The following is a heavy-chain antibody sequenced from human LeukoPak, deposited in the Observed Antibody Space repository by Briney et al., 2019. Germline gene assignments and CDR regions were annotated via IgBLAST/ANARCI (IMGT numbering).Heavy chain of an antibody. J-gene: IGHJ4*02. CDR1: SGSITNDNW. CDR3: AREISLVAVAGTSYYFVY. V-gene: IGHV4-4*02. D-gene: IGHD6-19*01. CDR2: IYHSGST. Sequence: SGTLSLTCAVSSGSITNDNWWSWVRQPPGKGLECIGEIYHSGSTHYSPSLKSRVTISVDKSKNQFSLKLSSVTAADTAVYYCAREISLVAVAGTSYYFVYWGQRALVTVSS.